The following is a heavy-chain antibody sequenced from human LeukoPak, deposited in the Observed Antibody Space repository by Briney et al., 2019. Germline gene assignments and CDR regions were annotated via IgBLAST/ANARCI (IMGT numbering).Heavy chain of an antibody. CDR3: AREQSGTRGWYTVDY. CDR1: GFTFSTDA. J-gene: IGHJ4*02. V-gene: IGHV3-23*01. CDR2: IRPDGDRT. Sequence: GGSLRLSCAASGFTFSTDAITSVRQSPGKGLGWGSAIRPDGDRTYYANSVRGRFTISRDNSKDTVYLQINGLRVEDTAVYYCAREQSGTRGWYTVDYWGQGTLVTVSS. D-gene: IGHD6-19*01.